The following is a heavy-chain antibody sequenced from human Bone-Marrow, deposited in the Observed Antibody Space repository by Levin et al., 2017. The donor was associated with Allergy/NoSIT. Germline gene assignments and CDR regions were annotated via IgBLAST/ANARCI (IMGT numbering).Heavy chain of an antibody. CDR1: GGSISSYY. CDR2: MYYTGST. Sequence: ASETLSLTCTVSGGSISSYYWTWIRQPPGKGLEWIGYMYYTGSTYYNPSLKSRVTISVDTSKNQFSLKLSSVTAADTAVYYCATYWLGNFDYWGQGTLVTVSS. V-gene: IGHV4-59*01. J-gene: IGHJ4*02. D-gene: IGHD6-19*01. CDR3: ATYWLGNFDY.